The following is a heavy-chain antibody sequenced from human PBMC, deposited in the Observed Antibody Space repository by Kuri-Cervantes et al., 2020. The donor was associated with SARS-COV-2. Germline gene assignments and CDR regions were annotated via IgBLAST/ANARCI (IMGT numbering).Heavy chain of an antibody. CDR1: GFTVSSNY. CDR3: VRDGDHWNFDY. CDR2: IYSGGST. J-gene: IGHJ4*02. V-gene: IGHV3-53*01. Sequence: GESLKISCAASGFTVSSNYMSWVRQAPGKGLEWVSVIYSGGSTYYADSVKGRFTISRDNSKNMLFLQMNSLRAEDTAVYYCVRDGDHWNFDYWGQGTLVTVPS. D-gene: IGHD1-1*01.